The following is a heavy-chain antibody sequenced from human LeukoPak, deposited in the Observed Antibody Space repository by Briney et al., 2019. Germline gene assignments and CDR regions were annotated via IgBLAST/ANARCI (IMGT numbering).Heavy chain of an antibody. CDR2: IYYSGST. J-gene: IGHJ4*02. V-gene: IGHV4-39*01. D-gene: IGHD6-19*01. CDR3: ARRVIAVAATDH. Sequence: PSETLSLTCTVSGGSISSSSYYWGWIRQPPGKGLEWIGSIYYSGSTYYNPSLKSRDTISVDTSKNQFSLKLSSVTAADTAVYYCARRVIAVAATDHWGQGTLVTVSS. CDR1: GGSISSSSYY.